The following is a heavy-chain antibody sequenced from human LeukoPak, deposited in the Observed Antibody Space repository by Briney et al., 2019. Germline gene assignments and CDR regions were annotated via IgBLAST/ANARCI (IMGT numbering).Heavy chain of an antibody. D-gene: IGHD3-22*01. CDR3: AKDYYDSRGYFDY. J-gene: IGHJ4*02. Sequence: ASVKVSCKASGGTFSSYAITWVRQAPGQGLEWMGRIIPIFGTTNYAQKLQGRVTITTDESTSTAYMGLSSLRSEDTAVYYCAKDYYDSRGYFDYWGQGTLVTVSS. CDR2: IIPIFGTT. CDR1: GGTFSSYA. V-gene: IGHV1-69*05.